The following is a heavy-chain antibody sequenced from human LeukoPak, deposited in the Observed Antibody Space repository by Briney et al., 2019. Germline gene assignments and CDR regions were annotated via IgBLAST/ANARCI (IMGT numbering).Heavy chain of an antibody. CDR3: ASQRGYSYGYYYYYMDV. CDR2: IYSGAST. D-gene: IGHD5-18*01. CDR1: GFTVSSSY. Sequence: PGGSLRLSCAASGFTVSSSYMSWVRQAPGGGLEWVSVIYSGASTYYADSVKGRFTISRDNSKNTLYLQMNSLRAEDTAVYYCASQRGYSYGYYYYYMDVWGKGTTVTVSS. V-gene: IGHV3-53*01. J-gene: IGHJ6*03.